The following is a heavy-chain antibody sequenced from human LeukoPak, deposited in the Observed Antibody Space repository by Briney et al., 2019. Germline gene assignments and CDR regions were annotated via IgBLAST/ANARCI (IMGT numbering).Heavy chain of an antibody. CDR3: ARDQYHLYSSGWYPFDY. Sequence: GGSLRLSCAASGFTFSSYSMNWVRQAPGKGLEWVSYISSSSSTIYYADSVKGRFTISRDNAKNSLYLQMNSLRAEDTAVYYCARDQYHLYSSGWYPFDYWGQGTLVTVSS. CDR2: ISSSSSTI. J-gene: IGHJ4*02. CDR1: GFTFSSYS. D-gene: IGHD6-19*01. V-gene: IGHV3-48*04.